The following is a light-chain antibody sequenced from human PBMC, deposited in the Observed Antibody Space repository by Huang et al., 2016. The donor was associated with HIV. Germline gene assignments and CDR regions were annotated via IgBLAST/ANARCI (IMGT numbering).Light chain of an antibody. CDR1: QGIGNA. J-gene: IGKJ1*01. CDR2: ATS. CDR3: QQYHGIPWT. V-gene: IGKV1-NL1*01. Sequence: DIQMTQSPCSLSASVGDRVTITCRASQGIGNALTWYQQKPEKAPRLLLYATSRFESGVPSRFSGSGSGTHYTLTSITLQPEDIASYYCQQYHGIPWTFGRGTKVEIK.